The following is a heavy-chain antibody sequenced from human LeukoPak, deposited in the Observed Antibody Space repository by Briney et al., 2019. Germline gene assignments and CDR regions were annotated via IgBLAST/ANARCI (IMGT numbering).Heavy chain of an antibody. J-gene: IGHJ4*02. CDR1: GGSISSSNW. CDR3: VRFSSGWLDY. Sequence: SETLSLTCAVSGGSISSSNWWSWVRQPPGKGLEWIGSIYYSGSTYYNPSLKSRVTISVDTSKNQFSLKLSSVTAADTAVYYCVRFSSGWLDYWGQGTLVTVSS. CDR2: IYYSGST. V-gene: IGHV4-39*01. D-gene: IGHD6-19*01.